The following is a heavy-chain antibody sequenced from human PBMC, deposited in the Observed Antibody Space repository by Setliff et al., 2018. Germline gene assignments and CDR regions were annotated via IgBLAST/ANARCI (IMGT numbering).Heavy chain of an antibody. Sequence: SETLSLTCTVSGGSISSSSYYWGWIRQPPGKGLEWIGQIYTSWSTNYNPSLKSRVTISGDTSKNQVSLRLSSVTAADTAVYYCATRKSSGRLYYMDVWGKGTTVTVSS. V-gene: IGHV4-61*05. J-gene: IGHJ6*03. CDR1: GGSISSSSYY. CDR3: ATRKSSGRLYYMDV. CDR2: IYTSWST. D-gene: IGHD1-26*01.